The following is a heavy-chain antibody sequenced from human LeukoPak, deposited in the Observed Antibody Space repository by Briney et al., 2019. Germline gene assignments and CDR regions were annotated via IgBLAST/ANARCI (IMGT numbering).Heavy chain of an antibody. V-gene: IGHV1-8*01. Sequence: ASVKVSCKASGYTFTSYDINWVRQATGQGLEWMGWMNPNSGNTGYAQKFQGRVTMTRNTSISTAYMELSSLRSEDTAVYYCARGKRIAAAGPNWFDPWGQGTLVTVPS. CDR3: ARGKRIAAAGPNWFDP. CDR1: GYTFTSYD. J-gene: IGHJ5*02. D-gene: IGHD6-13*01. CDR2: MNPNSGNT.